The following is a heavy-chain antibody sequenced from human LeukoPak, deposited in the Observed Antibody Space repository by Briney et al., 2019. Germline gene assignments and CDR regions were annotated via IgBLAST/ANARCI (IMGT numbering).Heavy chain of an antibody. Sequence: EALKISWKGSGYSFYSYLIGLVRQMPRKGLGGIGVIYPGDSYTSYRPSFQGQVTISADKSISTAYLQRSSLKASDTAMYYCARHAPMVRGVIRYLDYWGQGTLVTVSS. CDR3: ARHAPMVRGVIRYLDY. CDR2: IYPGDSYT. J-gene: IGHJ4*02. CDR1: GYSFYSYL. D-gene: IGHD3-10*01. V-gene: IGHV5-51*01.